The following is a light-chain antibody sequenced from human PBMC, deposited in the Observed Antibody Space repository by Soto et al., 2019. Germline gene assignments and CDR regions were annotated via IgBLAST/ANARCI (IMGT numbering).Light chain of an antibody. CDR2: EVN. CDR1: SDDVGKYNY. CDR3: TSYASRSLYV. Sequence: QYPLALAASVSGSPGQSITVSCTGTSDDVGKYNYVSWYQQHPGKAPKLIISEVNNRPSGVSIRFSGSKSGNTASLTISGLQDEDEAEYLCTSYASRSLYVFGSGTKVPS. J-gene: IGLJ1*01. V-gene: IGLV2-14*01.